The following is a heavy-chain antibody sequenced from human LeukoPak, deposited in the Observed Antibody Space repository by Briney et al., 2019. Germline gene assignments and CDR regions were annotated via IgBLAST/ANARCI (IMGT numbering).Heavy chain of an antibody. CDR1: GYTFTSYY. CDR2: IIPIFGTA. V-gene: IGHV1-69*13. CDR3: ARSLIAAAVDYFDY. Sequence: SVKVSCKASGYTFTSYYMHWVRQAPGQGLEWMGGIIPIFGTANYAQKFQGRVTITADESTSTAYMELSSLRSEDTAVYYCARSLIAAAVDYFDYWGQGTLVTVSS. D-gene: IGHD6-13*01. J-gene: IGHJ4*02.